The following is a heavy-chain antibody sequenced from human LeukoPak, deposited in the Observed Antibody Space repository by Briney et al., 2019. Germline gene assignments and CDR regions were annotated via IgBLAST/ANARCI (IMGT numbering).Heavy chain of an antibody. V-gene: IGHV1-46*01. CDR2: IYPRDGST. CDR3: ARDQEGFDY. Sequence: ASVKVSCKASGYTFTNNYLHWVRQAPGQGLEWMGMIYPRDGSTSYAQNFQGRVTVTRDTSTTTVHMELRGLRSEDTAVYYCARDQEGFDYWGRGTVVTVSS. J-gene: IGHJ4*02. CDR1: GYTFTNNY.